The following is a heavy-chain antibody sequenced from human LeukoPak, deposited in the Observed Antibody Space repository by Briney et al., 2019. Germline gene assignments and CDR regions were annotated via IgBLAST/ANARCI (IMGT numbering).Heavy chain of an antibody. CDR3: AKTMVRGVIPYYGMDV. V-gene: IGHV3-23*01. J-gene: IGHJ6*04. CDR2: ISGSGGST. D-gene: IGHD3-10*01. Sequence: GGSLRLSCAASGFTFSSYAMSWVRQAPGKGLERVSAISGSGGSTYYADSVKGRFTISRDNSKNTLYLQMNSLRAEDTAVYYCAKTMVRGVIPYYGMDVWGKGTTVTVSS. CDR1: GFTFSSYA.